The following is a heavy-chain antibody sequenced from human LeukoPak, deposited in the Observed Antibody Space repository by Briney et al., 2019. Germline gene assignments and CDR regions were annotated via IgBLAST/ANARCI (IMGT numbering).Heavy chain of an antibody. CDR2: ISSSSSTI. CDR1: GFTFSSYS. D-gene: IGHD3-3*01. CDR3: ARGITIFGVVIISWGYYYMDV. J-gene: IGHJ6*03. V-gene: IGHV3-48*04. Sequence: GGSLRLSCAASGFTFSSYSMNWVRQAPGKGLEWVSYISSSSSTIYYADSVKGRFTISRDNAKNSLYLQMNSLRAEDTAVYYCARGITIFGVVIISWGYYYMDVWGKGTTVTVSS.